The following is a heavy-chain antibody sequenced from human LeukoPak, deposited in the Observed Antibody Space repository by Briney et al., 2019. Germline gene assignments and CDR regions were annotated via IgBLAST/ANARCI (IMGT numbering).Heavy chain of an antibody. J-gene: IGHJ4*02. Sequence: GRSLRLSCAASGFTFSSYGMHWVRQAPGKGLEWVAVIWYDGSNKYYADSVKGRFTISRDNSKNTLYLQMNSLRAEDTAVYYCANSKRPRAFDYWGQGTLVTVSS. CDR3: ANSKRPRAFDY. CDR2: IWYDGSNK. V-gene: IGHV3-33*06. CDR1: GFTFSSYG.